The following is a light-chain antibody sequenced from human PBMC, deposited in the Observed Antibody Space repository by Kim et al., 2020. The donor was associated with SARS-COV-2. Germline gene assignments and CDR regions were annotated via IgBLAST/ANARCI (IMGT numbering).Light chain of an antibody. CDR2: KAS. CDR1: QNVDNW. J-gene: IGKJ1*01. V-gene: IGKV1-5*03. CDR3: QQYHTHST. Sequence: LPASVGDTVTITCRASQNVDNWLAWYQQKPGQVPKLLIEKASDLQYGVPARFSGSRSGTEFTLTITTLQPGDFATYYCQQYHTHSTFGQGTKLEI.